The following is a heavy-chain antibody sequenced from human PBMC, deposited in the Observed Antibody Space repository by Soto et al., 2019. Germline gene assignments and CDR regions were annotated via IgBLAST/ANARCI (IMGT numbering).Heavy chain of an antibody. CDR2: IKQDGSEK. CDR1: GFTFSSYW. D-gene: IGHD6-19*01. Sequence: GGSLRPSCAASGFTFSSYWMSWVRQAPGKGLERVANIKQDGSEKYYVDSVKGRFTISRDNAKNSLYLQMNSLRAEDTAVYYCARDQGSSSGWYGGYYYGMDVWGQGNTVTVSS. J-gene: IGHJ6*02. CDR3: ARDQGSSSGWYGGYYYGMDV. V-gene: IGHV3-7*01.